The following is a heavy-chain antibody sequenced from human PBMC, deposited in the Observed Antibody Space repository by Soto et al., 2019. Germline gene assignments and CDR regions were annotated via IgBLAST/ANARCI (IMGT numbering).Heavy chain of an antibody. CDR3: AREGHAPGVAAGPSDYYGMDV. D-gene: IGHD6-6*01. CDR2: IKQDGSEK. Sequence: GGSLRLSCAASGFTFTSYWMSWVRQAPGKGLEWVANIKQDGSEKYYVDSVKGRFTISRDNAKNSLYLQMNSLRAEDTAVYYCAREGHAPGVAAGPSDYYGMDVWGPGTTVTVSS. J-gene: IGHJ6*02. V-gene: IGHV3-7*05. CDR1: GFTFTSYW.